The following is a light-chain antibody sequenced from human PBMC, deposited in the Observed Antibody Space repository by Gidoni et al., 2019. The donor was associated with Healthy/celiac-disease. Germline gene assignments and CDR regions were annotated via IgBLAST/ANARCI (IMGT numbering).Light chain of an antibody. J-gene: IGKJ4*01. Sequence: IQMTQSPSSVSASVGYRVTITGRASKGISSWLAWYQQKPGKAPKLLIDAATSLQSGVTSRFSGSGSATDFTLTISSLQSEDCAIYYCQHANSFPSLTFGGGTKVEIK. CDR1: KGISSW. CDR2: AAT. CDR3: QHANSFPSLT. V-gene: IGKV1-12*02.